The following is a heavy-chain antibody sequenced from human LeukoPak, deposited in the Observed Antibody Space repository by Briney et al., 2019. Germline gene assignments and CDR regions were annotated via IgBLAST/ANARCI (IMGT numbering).Heavy chain of an antibody. CDR1: GGTFSSYA. J-gene: IGHJ6*03. D-gene: IGHD3-10*01. CDR3: ARVSGDLSCMDV. CDR2: IIPIFGTA. V-gene: IGHV1-69*13. Sequence: SVKVSCKASGGTFSSYAISWVRQAPGQGLEWMGGIIPIFGTANYAQKFQGRVTITADESTSTAYMELSSLRSEDTAVYYCARVSGDLSCMDVWGKGTTVTISS.